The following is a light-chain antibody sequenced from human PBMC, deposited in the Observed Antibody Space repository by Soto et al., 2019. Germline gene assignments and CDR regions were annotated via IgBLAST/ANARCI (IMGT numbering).Light chain of an antibody. CDR2: GAS. CDR1: QSVSSY. V-gene: IGKV3-20*01. CDR3: QQYGSSPWT. J-gene: IGKJ1*01. Sequence: EIVLTQSPATLSLSPGERATLSCRASQSVSSYLAWYQQKPGQAPRLLIYGASSRATGIPDRFSGSGSGTDFTLTISRLEPGDFAVYYCQQYGSSPWTFGQGTKVEIK.